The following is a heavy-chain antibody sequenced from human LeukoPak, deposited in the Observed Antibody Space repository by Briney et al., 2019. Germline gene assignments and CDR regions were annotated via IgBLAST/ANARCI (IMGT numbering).Heavy chain of an antibody. D-gene: IGHD6-13*01. V-gene: IGHV3-21*01. J-gene: IGHJ4*02. CDR1: GFTFSSYS. CDR3: ARAYSSSWYDPNFDY. Sequence: SGGSLRLSCAASGFTFSSYSMNWVRQAPGKGLEWVSSISSSSSYIYYADSVKGRFTISRDNAKNSLYLQMNSLRAEDTAVYYCARAYSSSWYDPNFDYWGQGTLVTVSS. CDR2: ISSSSSYI.